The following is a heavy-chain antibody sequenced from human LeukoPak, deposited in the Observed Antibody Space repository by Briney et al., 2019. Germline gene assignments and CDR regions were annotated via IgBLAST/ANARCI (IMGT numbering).Heavy chain of an antibody. CDR2: IKQDGSEK. J-gene: IGHJ4*02. Sequence: GSLRLSCAASGFTFSSYWMSWVRQAPGKGLEWVANIKQDGSEKYYVDSVKGRFTISRDNAKNSLYLQMNSLRAEDTAVYSCARFISSSWYFDYWGQGTLVTVSS. CDR3: ARFISSSWYFDY. V-gene: IGHV3-7*01. CDR1: GFTFSSYW. D-gene: IGHD6-13*01.